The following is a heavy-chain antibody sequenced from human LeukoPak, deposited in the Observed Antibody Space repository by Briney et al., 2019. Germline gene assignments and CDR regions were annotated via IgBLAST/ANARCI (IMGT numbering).Heavy chain of an antibody. CDR3: AKDVDYDGVDP. J-gene: IGHJ5*02. Sequence: GGSLRLSCAASGFTVSSNYMSWVRQAPGKGLEWVSVIYSGGSTYYADSVKGRFTISRDNSKNTLYLQMNSLRAEDTAVYYCAKDVDYDGVDPWGQGTLVTVSS. CDR1: GFTVSSNY. V-gene: IGHV3-53*05. D-gene: IGHD3-22*01. CDR2: IYSGGST.